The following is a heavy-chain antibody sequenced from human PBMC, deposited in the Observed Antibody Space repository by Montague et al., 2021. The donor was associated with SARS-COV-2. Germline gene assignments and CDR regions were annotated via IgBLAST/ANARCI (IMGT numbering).Heavy chain of an antibody. J-gene: IGHJ4*02. Sequence: SLRLSCAASGFTFSSYEMNWVRQAPGKGLEWVSYISRSGSIIYYADSVKGRFTISRDTVKNSLYLQMNSLRAEDTAVYYCAREYIEAAGHGNDYWDQGTLVTVSS. CDR1: GFTFSSYE. V-gene: IGHV3-48*03. D-gene: IGHD6-13*01. CDR3: AREYIEAAGHGNDY. CDR2: ISRSGSII.